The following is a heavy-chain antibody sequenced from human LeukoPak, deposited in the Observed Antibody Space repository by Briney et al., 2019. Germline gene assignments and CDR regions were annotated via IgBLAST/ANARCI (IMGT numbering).Heavy chain of an antibody. V-gene: IGHV4-59*01. D-gene: IGHD3-10*01. Sequence: SETLSLTCTVSGGSISSYYWSWIRQPPGKGLEWIGYIYYSGSTNYNPSLKSRVTISVDTSKNQFSLKLTSVTAADTAMYFCSREQIRGSGSYYYNLFDPWGQGALVTVSS. CDR1: GGSISSYY. CDR3: SREQIRGSGSYYYNLFDP. CDR2: IYYSGST. J-gene: IGHJ5*02.